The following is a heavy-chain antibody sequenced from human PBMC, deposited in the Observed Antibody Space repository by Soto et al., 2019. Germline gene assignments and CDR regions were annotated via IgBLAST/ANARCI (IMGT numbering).Heavy chain of an antibody. CDR1: GFTFSSYA. D-gene: IGHD4-17*01. CDR3: AKDDRGDYEMSAWFDP. V-gene: IGHV3-23*01. J-gene: IGHJ5*02. Sequence: GGSLRLSCAASGFTFSSYAMSWVRQAPGKGLEWVSAISGSGGSTYYADSVKGRFTISRDNSKNTLYLQMNSLRAEDTAVYYCAKDDRGDYEMSAWFDPWGQGTLVTVSS. CDR2: ISGSGGST.